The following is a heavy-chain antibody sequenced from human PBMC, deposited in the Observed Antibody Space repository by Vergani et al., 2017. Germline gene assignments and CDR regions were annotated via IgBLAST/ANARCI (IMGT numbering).Heavy chain of an antibody. V-gene: IGHV3-30*02. Sequence: QVQLVESGGGVVQRGGSLRLSCATSGFTLSNYDMQWTRQGPGKGLEFVAFIQFDGSNQYYADSVKGRFTLSRDFSKNTPYLQMNSLRTDDTATYYCAKHFRGWGIDYWGQGTQVIVSS. CDR2: IQFDGSNQ. CDR3: AKHFRGWGIDY. D-gene: IGHD3-16*01. J-gene: IGHJ4*02. CDR1: GFTLSNYD.